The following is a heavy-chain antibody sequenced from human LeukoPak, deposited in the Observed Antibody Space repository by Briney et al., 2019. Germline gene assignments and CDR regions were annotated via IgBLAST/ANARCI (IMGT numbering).Heavy chain of an antibody. D-gene: IGHD2-21*02. V-gene: IGHV1-2*02. CDR3: VREGNELLTTTFDY. CDR1: GFTFTGYY. Sequence: ASVKVSCKASGFTFTGYYIHWVRQAPAQGLEWMGYINPHSGGTNSPQKFQGRVTMTTNTSISAAYMKLSSLISDDTAIFYCVREGNELLTTTFDYWGQGTLVTVSS. J-gene: IGHJ4*02. CDR2: INPHSGGT.